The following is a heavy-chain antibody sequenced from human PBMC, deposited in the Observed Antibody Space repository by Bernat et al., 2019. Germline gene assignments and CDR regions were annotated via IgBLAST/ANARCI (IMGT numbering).Heavy chain of an antibody. CDR1: GYTFTGYY. J-gene: IGHJ3*02. CDR3: ARAAPAITFGGDDAFDI. Sequence: QVQLVQSGAEVKKPGASVKVSCKASGYTFTGYYMHWVRQAPGQGLEWMGWINPNSGGTNYAQKFQGWGTMTRETSISTAYMELSRLRSDDPAVYYCARAAPAITFGGDDAFDIWGQGTMVTVSS. V-gene: IGHV1-2*04. D-gene: IGHD3-16*01. CDR2: INPNSGGT.